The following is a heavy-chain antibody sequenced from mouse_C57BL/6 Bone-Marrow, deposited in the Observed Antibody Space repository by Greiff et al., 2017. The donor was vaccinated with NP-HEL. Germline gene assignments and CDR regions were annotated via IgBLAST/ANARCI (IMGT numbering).Heavy chain of an antibody. D-gene: IGHD1-1*01. CDR2: IRNKANGYTT. CDR3: ARSSYYYGSSDYAMDY. V-gene: IGHV7-3*01. Sequence: DVQLVESGGGLVQPGGSLSLSCAASGFTFTDYYMSWVRQPPGKALEWLGFIRNKANGYTTEYSASVKGRFTISRDNSQSILYLQMNALRAEDSATYYCARSSYYYGSSDYAMDYWGQGTSVTVSS. CDR1: GFTFTDYY. J-gene: IGHJ4*01.